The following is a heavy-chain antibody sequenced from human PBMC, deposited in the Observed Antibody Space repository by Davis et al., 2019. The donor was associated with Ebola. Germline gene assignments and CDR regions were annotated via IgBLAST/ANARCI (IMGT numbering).Heavy chain of an antibody. CDR1: GGSFSGYY. D-gene: IGHD6-13*01. CDR2: IHYSGSA. CDR3: ARGQQLVSL. J-gene: IGHJ4*02. Sequence: PSETLSLTCAVYGGSFSGYYWSWIRQPPGKGLEWIGYIHYSGSANYNPSLQSRVTISVDTSKNQFSLKLSSVTAADTAVYYCARGQQLVSLWGQGTLVTVSS. V-gene: IGHV4-59*08.